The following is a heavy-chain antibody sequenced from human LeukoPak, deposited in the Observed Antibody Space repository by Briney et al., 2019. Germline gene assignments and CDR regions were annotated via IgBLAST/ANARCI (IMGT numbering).Heavy chain of an antibody. Sequence: ASVKVSCKASGGTFSSYAISWVRQAPGQGLEWMGIINPSGGSTSYAQKFQGRVGMTRDTSTSTVYMELSSLRSEDTAVYYCAREVSSGYYFDYWGQGTLVTVSS. D-gene: IGHD6-19*01. CDR1: GGTFSSYA. J-gene: IGHJ4*02. V-gene: IGHV1-46*01. CDR2: INPSGGST. CDR3: AREVSSGYYFDY.